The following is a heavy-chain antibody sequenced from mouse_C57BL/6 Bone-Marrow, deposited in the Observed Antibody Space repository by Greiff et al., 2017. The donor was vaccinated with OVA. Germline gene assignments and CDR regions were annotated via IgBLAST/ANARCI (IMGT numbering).Heavy chain of an antibody. Sequence: VQLQQSGAELVMPGASVKLSCKASGYTFTSYWMHWVKQRPGQGLEWIGEIDPSDSYTNYNQKFKGKSTLTVDKSSSTAYMQLSSLTSEDSAVYYCARITTVVGDFDVWGTGTTVTVSS. CDR3: ARITTVVGDFDV. D-gene: IGHD1-1*01. J-gene: IGHJ1*03. CDR2: IDPSDSYT. CDR1: GYTFTSYW. V-gene: IGHV1-69*01.